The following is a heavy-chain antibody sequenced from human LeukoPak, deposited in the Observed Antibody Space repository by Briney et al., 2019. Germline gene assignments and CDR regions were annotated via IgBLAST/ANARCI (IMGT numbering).Heavy chain of an antibody. CDR2: IYYSGSA. Sequence: SETLSLACTVSGGSVSSGSYYWSWIRQPPGKGLEWIGYIYYSGSANYNPSLKSRVTISVDTSKNQFSLKLSSVTAADTAVYYCARDRVAAAGSFDYWGQGTLVTVSS. V-gene: IGHV4-61*01. CDR1: GGSVSSGSYY. J-gene: IGHJ4*02. CDR3: ARDRVAAAGSFDY. D-gene: IGHD6-13*01.